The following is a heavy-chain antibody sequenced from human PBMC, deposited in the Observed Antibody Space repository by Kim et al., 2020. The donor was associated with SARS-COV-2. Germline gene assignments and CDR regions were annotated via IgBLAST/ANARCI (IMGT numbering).Heavy chain of an antibody. Sequence: ADSTKGLFTLSRDNSKNTLYLQMNSLRAEDTAVYYCARGMGGSYYSHFDYWGQGTLVTVSS. J-gene: IGHJ4*02. D-gene: IGHD1-26*01. CDR3: ARGMGGSYYSHFDY. V-gene: IGHV3-30*01.